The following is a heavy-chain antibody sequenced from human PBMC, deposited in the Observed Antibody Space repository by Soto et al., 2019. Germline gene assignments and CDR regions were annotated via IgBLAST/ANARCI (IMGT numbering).Heavy chain of an antibody. J-gene: IGHJ4*02. CDR2: ISAYNGNT. CDR1: GYTFTSYG. Sequence: QVQLVQSGAEVKKPGASVKVSCKASGYTFTSYGISWVRQAPGQGLEWMGWISAYNGNTNYAQKVQGRVTMTTDTSTSTAYMELRSLRSDDTAVYYCARTYDYIWGSYQRRFDYWGQGTLVTVSS. CDR3: ARTYDYIWGSYQRRFDY. V-gene: IGHV1-18*01. D-gene: IGHD3-16*02.